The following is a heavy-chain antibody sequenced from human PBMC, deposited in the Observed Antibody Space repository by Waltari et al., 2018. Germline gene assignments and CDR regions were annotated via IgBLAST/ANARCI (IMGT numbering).Heavy chain of an antibody. CDR3: AKAHFYDTSGYIEH. J-gene: IGHJ5*02. V-gene: IGHV3-23*01. Sequence: EVQVLESGGALVQPGGSLRLTWSASGFIFSRQAINWVRQAPGQGLEWVSGINGYGDKTYYADSVKGRFTLSRDNSKNTLTLQMNNLRGEDTAIYYCAKAHFYDTSGYIEHWGQGTLVTVSS. CDR2: INGYGDKT. CDR1: GFIFSRQA. D-gene: IGHD3-22*01.